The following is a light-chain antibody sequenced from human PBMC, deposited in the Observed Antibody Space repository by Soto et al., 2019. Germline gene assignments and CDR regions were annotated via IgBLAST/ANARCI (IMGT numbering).Light chain of an antibody. Sequence: QSALTQPASVSGSPGQSITISCTGTSSDIGGYTYVSWYQQLPGKVPKLIIYDVSTRPSGVSDRFSGSKSGNAASLTISGLQPEDEADYYCSSYTSTSPLYVFGTGTKLTVL. CDR3: SSYTSTSPLYV. CDR2: DVS. CDR1: SSDIGGYTY. V-gene: IGLV2-14*03. J-gene: IGLJ1*01.